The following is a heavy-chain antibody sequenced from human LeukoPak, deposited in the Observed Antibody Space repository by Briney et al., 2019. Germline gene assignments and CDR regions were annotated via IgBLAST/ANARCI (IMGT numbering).Heavy chain of an antibody. J-gene: IGHJ4*02. CDR2: IRYDGSNK. Sequence: PGGSLRLSCAASGFTFSSYGMHWVRQAPGKGLEGVAFIRYDGSNKYYADSVKGRFTISRDNSKNTLYLQMSSLRAEDTAVYYCAKDGGYNYGYDFDYWGQGTLVTVSS. V-gene: IGHV3-30*02. CDR3: AKDGGYNYGYDFDY. D-gene: IGHD5-18*01. CDR1: GFTFSSYG.